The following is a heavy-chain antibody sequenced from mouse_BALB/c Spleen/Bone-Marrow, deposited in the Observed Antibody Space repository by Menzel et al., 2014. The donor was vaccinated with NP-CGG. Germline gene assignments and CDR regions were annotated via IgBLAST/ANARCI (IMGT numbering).Heavy chain of an antibody. CDR2: IDPANGNT. V-gene: IGHV14-3*02. CDR1: AFNIKDSN. D-gene: IGHD1-1*01. Sequence: VQLQQYGPELVKPGASVKLSCTASAFNIKDSNMHWVKQRPEQGLECIGRIDPANGNTKYEPQFQGKATITADTSSNTAYLQLSSLTSEDTAVYYCAVYYCGIRSFVYWGQGTLVTVSA. CDR3: AVYYCGIRSFVY. J-gene: IGHJ3*01.